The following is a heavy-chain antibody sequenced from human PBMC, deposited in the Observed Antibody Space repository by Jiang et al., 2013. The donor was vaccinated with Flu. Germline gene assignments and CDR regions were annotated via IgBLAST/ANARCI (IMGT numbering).Heavy chain of an antibody. V-gene: IGHV4-39*01. CDR3: ARHGMDRPGSSSVRYFDY. J-gene: IGHJ4*02. D-gene: IGHD6-6*01. Sequence: GSGLVKPSETLSLTCTVSGGSISSSSYYWGWIRQPPGKGLEWIGSIYYSGSTYYNPSLKSRVTISVDTSKNQFSLKLSSVTAADTAVYYCARHGMDRPGSSSVRYFDYWGQGTLVTVSS. CDR1: GGSISSSSYY. CDR2: IYYSGST.